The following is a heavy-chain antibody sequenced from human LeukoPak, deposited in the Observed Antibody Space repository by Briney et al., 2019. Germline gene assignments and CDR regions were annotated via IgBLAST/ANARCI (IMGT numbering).Heavy chain of an antibody. CDR3: AKGGGDYDILTGYYTGMDV. CDR2: ISWNSGSI. D-gene: IGHD3-9*01. Sequence: SLRLSCAASGFTFDDYAMHWVRQAPGKGLEWVSGISWNSGSIGYADSVKGRFTISRDNAKNSLYLQMNSLRAEDTALYYCAKGGGDYDILTGYYTGMDVWGQGTTVTVSS. CDR1: GFTFDDYA. V-gene: IGHV3-9*01. J-gene: IGHJ6*02.